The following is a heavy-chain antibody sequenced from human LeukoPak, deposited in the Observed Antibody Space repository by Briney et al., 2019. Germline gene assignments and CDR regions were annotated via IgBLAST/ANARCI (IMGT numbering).Heavy chain of an antibody. CDR2: INHTGST. J-gene: IGHJ4*02. CDR1: GEPHSGYY. V-gene: IGHV4-34*01. CDR3: AILRDGYNSLDY. D-gene: IGHD5-24*01. Sequence: SETLSLICAVYGEPHSGYYWSWIRQPPGKGLECIGKINHTGSTNSNASLKSRVTISVDTSKNQFSLKLSSVTAADTAVYYCAILRDGYNSLDYWGQGTLVTVSS.